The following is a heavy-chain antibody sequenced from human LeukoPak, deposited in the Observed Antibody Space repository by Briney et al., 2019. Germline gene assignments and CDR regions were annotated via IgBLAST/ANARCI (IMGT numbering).Heavy chain of an antibody. V-gene: IGHV3-30*02. CDR1: GFTFSSYG. CDR3: AGISSGRSYYYYYYMDV. D-gene: IGHD3-10*01. J-gene: IGHJ6*03. Sequence: PGGSLRLSCAASGFTFSSYGMHWVRQAPGKGLEWVAFIRYDGSNKYYADSVKGRFTISRDNSKNTLYLQMNSLRAEDTAVYYCAGISSGRSYYYYYYMDVWGKGTTVTISS. CDR2: IRYDGSNK.